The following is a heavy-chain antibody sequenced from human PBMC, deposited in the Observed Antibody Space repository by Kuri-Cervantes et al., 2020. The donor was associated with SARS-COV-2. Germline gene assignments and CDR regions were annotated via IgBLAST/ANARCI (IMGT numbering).Heavy chain of an antibody. CDR2: ISSSGSTI. J-gene: IGHJ4*02. V-gene: IGHV3-48*03. CDR3: ARDQHYYDSSGYYPYYFDY. D-gene: IGHD3-22*01. Sequence: GGSLRLSCAASGFTFSSYEMNWVRQAPGKGLEWVSYISSSGSTIYYADSVKGRFTISRDNAKNSLYLQMNSLRAEDTAVYYCARDQHYYDSSGYYPYYFDYWGQGTLVTVSS. CDR1: GFTFSSYE.